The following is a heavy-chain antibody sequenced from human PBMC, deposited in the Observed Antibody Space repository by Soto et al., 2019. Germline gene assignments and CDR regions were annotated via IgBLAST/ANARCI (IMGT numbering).Heavy chain of an antibody. CDR2: IYWDDDK. CDR1: GFSLTSSGVG. V-gene: IGHV2-5*02. J-gene: IGHJ4*02. D-gene: IGHD1-26*01. CDR3: AHRLTRYSWNYGLFDD. Sequence: SGPTLVNPTQTLTLTCTFSGFSLTSSGVGVGWIRQPPGKALECLALIYWDDDKRYSPSLKSRLTITKDTSKNQVVLTVTNMDPMDTATYYCAHRLTRYSWNYGLFDDWGQGALVTV.